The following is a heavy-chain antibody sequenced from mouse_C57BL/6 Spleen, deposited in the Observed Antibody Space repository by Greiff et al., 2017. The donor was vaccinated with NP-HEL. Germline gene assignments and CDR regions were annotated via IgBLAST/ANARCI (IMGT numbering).Heavy chain of an antibody. CDR2: IDPSDSYT. D-gene: IGHD3-1*01. J-gene: IGHJ1*03. Sequence: QVQLKQPGAELVKPGASVKLSCKASGYTFTSYWMQWVKQRPGQGLEWIGEIDPSDSYTNYNQKFKGKATLTVDTSSSTAYMQLSSLTSEDSAVYYCARWARYFDVWGTGTTVTVSS. CDR1: GYTFTSYW. V-gene: IGHV1-50*01. CDR3: ARWARYFDV.